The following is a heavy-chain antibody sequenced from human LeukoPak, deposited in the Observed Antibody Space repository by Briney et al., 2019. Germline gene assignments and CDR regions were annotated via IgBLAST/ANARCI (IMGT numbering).Heavy chain of an antibody. Sequence: GGSLRLSCAASGFTFSSYAMNWVRQAPGKGLEWVSGISGSGDNTYYADSVKGRFTISRDNSKNTLYVQVNSLGTEDTAAYYCAKGSYYDSSGSFYFDYWGQGTLVTVSS. CDR1: GFTFSSYA. J-gene: IGHJ4*02. CDR2: ISGSGDNT. V-gene: IGHV3-23*01. CDR3: AKGSYYDSSGSFYFDY. D-gene: IGHD3-22*01.